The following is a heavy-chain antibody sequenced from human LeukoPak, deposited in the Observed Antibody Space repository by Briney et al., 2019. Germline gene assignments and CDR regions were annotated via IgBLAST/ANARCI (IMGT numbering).Heavy chain of an antibody. CDR1: GFTFSRYG. V-gene: IGHV3-30*02. CDR2: IWYDGKNDQ. CDR3: AKDRCSSSTCREAFEI. D-gene: IGHD2-2*01. J-gene: IGHJ3*02. Sequence: PGGSLRLSCAVSGFTFSRYGMHWIRQAPGKGMEWVAFIWYDGKNDQEYAEYVKGRFTISRDNSKNTLYLQMNSLRTEDTAMYYCAKDRCSSSTCREAFEIWGQGTLVTVSS.